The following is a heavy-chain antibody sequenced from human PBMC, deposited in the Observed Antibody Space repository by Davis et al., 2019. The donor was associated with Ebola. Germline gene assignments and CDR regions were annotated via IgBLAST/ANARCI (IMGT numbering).Heavy chain of an antibody. CDR3: ARSSGWSLLFDY. CDR1: GGSIRSYY. J-gene: IGHJ4*02. CDR2: IYYSGST. D-gene: IGHD6-19*01. Sequence: SETLSLTCTVSGGSIRSYYWSWIRQPPGKGLEWIGYIYYSGSTNYNPSLKSRVTISVDTSKNQFSLKLSSVTAADTAVYYCARSSGWSLLFDYWGQGALVTVSS. V-gene: IGHV4-59*01.